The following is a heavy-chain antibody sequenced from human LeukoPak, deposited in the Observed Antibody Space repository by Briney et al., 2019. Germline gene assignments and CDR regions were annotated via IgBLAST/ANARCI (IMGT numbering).Heavy chain of an antibody. CDR2: IGTASDT. D-gene: IGHD1-1*01. Sequence: GGSVRLSCAASGFTCSSFDMQWVGQPTGQDLEGVSTIGTASDTYYPGSVDGRFTLSRENAKNSLYLQMNSLTGGDTAVSYCERGPPRGKSSYMDVWGKGTTVTVSS. V-gene: IGHV3-13*01. CDR3: ERGPPRGKSSYMDV. J-gene: IGHJ6*03. CDR1: GFTCSSFD.